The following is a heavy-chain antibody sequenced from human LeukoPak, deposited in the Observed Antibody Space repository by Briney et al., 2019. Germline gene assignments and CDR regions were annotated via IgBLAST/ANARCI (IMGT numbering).Heavy chain of an antibody. Sequence: SETLSLTCTVSGGSISSYYWSWIRQPPGKGLEWIGYIYHSGSTNYNPSLKSRVTISVDTSKNQFSLKLSSVTAADTAVYYCARDMGHILEATTFHYHGMDVWGQGTTVTVSS. CDR1: GGSISSYY. CDR3: ARDMGHILEATTFHYHGMDV. V-gene: IGHV4-59*01. CDR2: IYHSGST. J-gene: IGHJ6*02. D-gene: IGHD1-26*01.